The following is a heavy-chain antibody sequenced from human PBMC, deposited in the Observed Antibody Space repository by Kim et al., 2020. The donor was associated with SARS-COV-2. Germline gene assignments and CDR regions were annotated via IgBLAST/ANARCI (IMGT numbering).Heavy chain of an antibody. V-gene: IGHV4-34*01. CDR2: INHSGST. CDR3: ARGIPRRITMVRGVGGFDY. Sequence: SLTCAVYGGSFSGYYWSWIRQPPGKGLEWIGEINHSGSTNYNPSLKSRVTISVDTSKNQFSLKLSSVTAADTAVYYCARGIPRRITMVRGVGGFDYWG. J-gene: IGHJ4*01. CDR1: GGSFSGYY. D-gene: IGHD3-10*01.